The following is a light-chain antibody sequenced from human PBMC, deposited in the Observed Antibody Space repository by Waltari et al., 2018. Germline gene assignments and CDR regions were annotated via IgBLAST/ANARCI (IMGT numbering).Light chain of an antibody. Sequence: QSALTQPASVSGSPGQSITISCPGTSSAVGKYNRVSWYQQHPGKAPKLMIYAVSKRPSGVSDRFSGSKSGDMASLTISGLQPEDEAEYFCSSYAGSSKGVFGGGTKVTVL. CDR1: SSAVGKYNR. CDR3: SSYAGSSKGV. V-gene: IGLV2-23*02. J-gene: IGLJ2*01. CDR2: AVS.